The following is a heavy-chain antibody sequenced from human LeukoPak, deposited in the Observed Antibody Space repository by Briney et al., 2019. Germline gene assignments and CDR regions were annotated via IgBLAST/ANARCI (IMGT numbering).Heavy chain of an antibody. J-gene: IGHJ4*02. CDR2: INPNSGGT. Sequence: ASVKVSCKASGYTFTGYYMHWVRQAPGQGLEWMGWINPNSGGTNYAQKFQGRVTMTRDTSISTAYMELSRLRSDDTAVYYCARDLTVRGVIEDYWGQGTLVTVSS. CDR3: ARDLTVRGVIEDY. V-gene: IGHV1-2*02. CDR1: GYTFTGYY. D-gene: IGHD3-10*01.